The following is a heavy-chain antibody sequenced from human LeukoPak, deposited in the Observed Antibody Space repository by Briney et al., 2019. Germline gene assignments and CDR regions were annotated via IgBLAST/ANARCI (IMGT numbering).Heavy chain of an antibody. V-gene: IGHV1-69*02. CDR1: GGTCSSYT. D-gene: IGHD3-22*01. CDR2: IIPILGIA. Sequence: SVKVSCKASGGTCSSYTISWVRQAPGQGLEWMGRIIPILGIANYAQKFQGRVTITADKSTSTAYMELSSLRSEDTAVYYCARAPSDYYDSSGYGWFDPWGQGTLVTVSS. CDR3: ARAPSDYYDSSGYGWFDP. J-gene: IGHJ5*02.